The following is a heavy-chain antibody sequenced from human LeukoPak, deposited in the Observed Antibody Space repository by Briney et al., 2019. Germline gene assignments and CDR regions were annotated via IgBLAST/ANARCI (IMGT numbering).Heavy chain of an antibody. CDR1: GGTFSSYA. Sequence: SVKVSCKASGGTFSSYAISWVRQAPGQGLEWMGGIIPIFGTANYAQKFQGRVTITADESTSTAYMELSSLRSEDTAVYYCARELRYSSSWYYFDYWGQGTLLTVSS. J-gene: IGHJ4*02. CDR2: IIPIFGTA. V-gene: IGHV1-69*13. D-gene: IGHD6-13*01. CDR3: ARELRYSSSWYYFDY.